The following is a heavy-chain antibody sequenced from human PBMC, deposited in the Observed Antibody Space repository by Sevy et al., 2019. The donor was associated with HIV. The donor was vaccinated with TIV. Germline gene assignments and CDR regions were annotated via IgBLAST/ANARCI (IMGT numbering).Heavy chain of an antibody. CDR2: ISGSGGST. V-gene: IGHV3-23*01. CDR3: AKEMICGVVIWGQFQH. D-gene: IGHD3-3*01. Sequence: GGSLRLSCGASGFSFSTSAMSWVRQAPGKGLEWVSGISGSGGSTYYADSVKGRFTISRDNSKNTLHLQMNSLRAEDTAVYYCAKEMICGVVIWGQFQHWGQGTLVTVSS. CDR1: GFSFSTSA. J-gene: IGHJ1*01.